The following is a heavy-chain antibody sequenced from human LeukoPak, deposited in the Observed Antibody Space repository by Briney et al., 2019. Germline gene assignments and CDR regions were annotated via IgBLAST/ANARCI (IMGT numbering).Heavy chain of an antibody. CDR3: AKVYDYGDRDAFDL. V-gene: IGHV3-30*02. J-gene: IGHJ3*01. CDR1: GFTFSTYG. CDR2: IRYDGRNK. Sequence: GRSLRLSCAASGFTFSTYGMHWGRQAPGKGLEWVAFIRYDGRNKYYADSVKGRFTISRDNSKNTLYPQMNSLRAEDTAVYYCAKVYDYGDRDAFDLWGQGTMVTVSS. D-gene: IGHD4-17*01.